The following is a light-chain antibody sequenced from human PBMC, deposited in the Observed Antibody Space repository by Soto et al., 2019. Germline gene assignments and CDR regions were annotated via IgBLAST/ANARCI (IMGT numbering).Light chain of an antibody. V-gene: IGKV2-30*02. CDR1: QSLVHSDGIAY. J-gene: IGKJ5*01. CDR3: IQGKPWAIP. CDR2: KVS. Sequence: DVVMTQSPLSLPVTLGQPASISCRSNQSLVHSDGIAYFSWFQQRPGRSPRRLIYKVSNRDSGVPTRFHGSGSGTDFALKIRRVEAEDVWVYFCIQGKPWAIPFGPRTRLEIK.